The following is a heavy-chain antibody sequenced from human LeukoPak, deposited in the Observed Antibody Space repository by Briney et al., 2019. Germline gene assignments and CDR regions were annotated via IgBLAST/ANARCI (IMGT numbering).Heavy chain of an antibody. CDR2: IYYSGST. V-gene: IGHV4-59*01. CDR1: GGSISSYY. D-gene: IGHD6-13*01. J-gene: IGHJ4*02. Sequence: ASETLSLTCTVSGGSISSYYWSWIRQPPGKGLEWIGYIYYSGSTNYNPSLESRVTISVDTSKNQFSLKLSSVTAADTAVYYCAREYSSSYDYWGQGTLVTVSS. CDR3: AREYSSSYDY.